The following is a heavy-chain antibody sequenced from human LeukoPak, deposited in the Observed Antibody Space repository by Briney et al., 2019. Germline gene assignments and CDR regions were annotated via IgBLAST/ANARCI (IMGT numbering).Heavy chain of an antibody. CDR3: ARGGPAAMKGTLDY. J-gene: IGHJ4*02. V-gene: IGHV3-48*02. D-gene: IGHD2-2*01. Sequence: PGGSLRLSCAASGFTVSSNYMSWVRQAPGKGLQWVSYISSSSATIYYADSVKGRFTISRDNAKNSLSLQMNSLRDEDTAVYYCARGGPAAMKGTLDYWGQGTLVTVSS. CDR2: ISSSSATI. CDR1: GFTVSSNY.